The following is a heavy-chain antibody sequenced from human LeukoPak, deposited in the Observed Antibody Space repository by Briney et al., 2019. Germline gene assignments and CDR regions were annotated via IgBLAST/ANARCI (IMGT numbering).Heavy chain of an antibody. CDR1: GFTFSDNY. V-gene: IGHV3-11*04. J-gene: IGHJ4*02. CDR3: ARRMYYYDSSGYYGEGYYFDY. CDR2: ISSSGNTT. D-gene: IGHD3-22*01. Sequence: GGSLRLSCAASGFTFSDNYMSWIRQAPGKGLEWVSYISSSGNTTKNADSVKGRFTISRDNSKNTLYLQMNSLRAEDTAVYYCARRMYYYDSSGYYGEGYYFDYWGQGTLVTVSS.